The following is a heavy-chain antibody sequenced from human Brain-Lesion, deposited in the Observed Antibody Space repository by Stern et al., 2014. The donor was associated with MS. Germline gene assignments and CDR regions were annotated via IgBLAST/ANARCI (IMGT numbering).Heavy chain of an antibody. V-gene: IGHV4-61*02. CDR1: GGSISSGGYY. CDR3: ARGRVVPGFQYYATDV. D-gene: IGHD2-2*01. Sequence: QVQLQESGPGLVKPSQTLSLYCTVSGGSISSGGYYWSWIRQPAGKGLEWIGRIFNSGSTSYNPSLKSRVTISIDTSKNQFSLRLNSMTAADTAVYYCARGRVVPGFQYYATDVWGQGTTVIVSS. J-gene: IGHJ6*02. CDR2: IFNSGST.